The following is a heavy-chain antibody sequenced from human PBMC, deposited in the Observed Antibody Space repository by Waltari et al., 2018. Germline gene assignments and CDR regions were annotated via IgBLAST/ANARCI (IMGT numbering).Heavy chain of an antibody. CDR2: ISDSVGIT. J-gene: IGHJ4*02. CDR3: ARHLYSIDYLELAK. D-gene: IGHD3-22*01. Sequence: EEPLLESGGGLAQPGGSLRLSCAASGFNSVSYARSWDRQAAGRGLVGVIGISDSVGITNDAKSVKGRLTVSRDNSKNTVFLHLNSLGAEDTAIYYCARHLYSIDYLELAKWGQGTLVTVSS. V-gene: IGHV3-23*01. CDR1: GFNSVSYA.